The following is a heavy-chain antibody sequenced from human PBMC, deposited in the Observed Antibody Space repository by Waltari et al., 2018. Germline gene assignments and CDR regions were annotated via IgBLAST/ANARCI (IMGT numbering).Heavy chain of an antibody. Sequence: QVQLQQWGAGLLKPSETLSLTCAVYGGSFSGYYWSWIRQPPGKGLEWIGEINHSGSTNSNPSLKSRVTISVDTSKNQFSLKLSSVTAADTAVYYCARGRGDYVWGSYRSHFDYWGQGTLVTVSS. CDR1: GGSFSGYY. CDR2: INHSGST. CDR3: ARGRGDYVWGSYRSHFDY. J-gene: IGHJ4*02. V-gene: IGHV4-34*01. D-gene: IGHD3-16*02.